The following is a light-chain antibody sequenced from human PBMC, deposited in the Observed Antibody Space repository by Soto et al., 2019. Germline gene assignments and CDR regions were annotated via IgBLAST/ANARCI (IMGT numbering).Light chain of an antibody. J-gene: IGLJ2*01. Sequence: QSALTQPPSASGSPGQSVTISCTGISSDVGGYNYVSWYQQHPGKVPKLIIYEVSKRPSGVPDRFSGSKSGNTASLIVSGLQAEDEADYYCSSYAGRNTLLFGGGTQLTVL. CDR2: EVS. V-gene: IGLV2-8*01. CDR3: SSYAGRNTLL. CDR1: SSDVGGYNY.